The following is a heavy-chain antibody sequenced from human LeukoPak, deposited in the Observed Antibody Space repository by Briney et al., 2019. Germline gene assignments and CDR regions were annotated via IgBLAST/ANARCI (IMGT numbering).Heavy chain of an antibody. J-gene: IGHJ4*02. CDR1: GYTFTSYY. D-gene: IGHD5-24*01. CDR3: ARSREIYYFDY. CDR2: INPSGGST. Sequence: ASVKVSCKASGYTFTSYYMHWERQAPGQGLEWMGIINPSGGSTSYAQKFQGRVTMTRDTSTSTVYMELSSLRSEDTAVYYCARSREIYYFDYWGQGTLVTVSS. V-gene: IGHV1-46*01.